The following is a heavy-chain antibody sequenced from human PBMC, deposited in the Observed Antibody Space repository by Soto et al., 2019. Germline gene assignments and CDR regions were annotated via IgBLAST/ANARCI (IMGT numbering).Heavy chain of an antibody. V-gene: IGHV1-69*12. CDR1: GGTFSSYA. Sequence: QVQLVQSGAEVKKPGSSVKVSCKASGGTFSSYAISWVRQAPGQGLEWMGGIIPIFGTANYAQKFQGRVTIHADESTSTGYMGLGSLRSEDPAVYYCAGGGYCIRTSCPPGCYGMDVWGQGTTVTVSS. CDR2: IIPIFGTA. D-gene: IGHD2-2*01. J-gene: IGHJ6*02. CDR3: AGGGYCIRTSCPPGCYGMDV.